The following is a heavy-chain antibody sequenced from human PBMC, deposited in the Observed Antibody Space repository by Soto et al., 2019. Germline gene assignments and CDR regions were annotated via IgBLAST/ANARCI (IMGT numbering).Heavy chain of an antibody. CDR3: ARGWRSGWYGPLSPFDY. CDR1: GGSISSSSYY. D-gene: IGHD6-19*01. CDR2: IYYSGST. V-gene: IGHV4-39*01. J-gene: IGHJ4*02. Sequence: QLQLQESGPGLVKPSETLSLTCTVSGGSISSSSYYWGWIRQPPGKGLEWIGSIYYSGSTYYNPSLKSRVTISVDTSKNQFSLKLSSVTAADTAVYYCARGWRSGWYGPLSPFDYWGQGTLVTVSS.